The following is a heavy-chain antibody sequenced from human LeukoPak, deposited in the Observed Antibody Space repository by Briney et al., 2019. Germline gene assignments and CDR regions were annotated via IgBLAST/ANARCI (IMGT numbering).Heavy chain of an antibody. Sequence: GGSLRLSCAASGFTFSSYAMTWVRQAPRKGLEWVSGISGSGGSTYYADSVKGRFTISRDNSKNTVYVEMNSLRTEDTAFYYCARDGVGVDAFDIWGQGTMVTV. V-gene: IGHV3-23*01. CDR1: GFTFSSYA. CDR3: ARDGVGVDAFDI. D-gene: IGHD3-10*01. CDR2: ISGSGGST. J-gene: IGHJ3*02.